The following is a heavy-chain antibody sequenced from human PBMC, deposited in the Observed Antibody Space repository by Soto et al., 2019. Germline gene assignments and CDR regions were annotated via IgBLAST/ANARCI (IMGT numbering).Heavy chain of an antibody. Sequence: QVQLVQSGAEVKKPGSSVKVSCKASGGTFSSYTISWVRQAPGQGLEWMGRIITILGIANYAQKLQGRVKITAEKSTSTAYMELSSLRSEDTAVYYCARENGVAGIHYWGQGTLVTVSS. CDR3: ARENGVAGIHY. D-gene: IGHD6-19*01. J-gene: IGHJ4*02. CDR2: IITILGIA. V-gene: IGHV1-69*08. CDR1: GGTFSSYT.